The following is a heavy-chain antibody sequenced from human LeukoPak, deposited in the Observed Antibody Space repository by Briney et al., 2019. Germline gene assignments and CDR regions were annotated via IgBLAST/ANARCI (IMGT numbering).Heavy chain of an antibody. CDR1: GFTFSSYG. Sequence: GGSLRLSCAASGFTFSSYGMHWVRQAPGKGLEWVAVIWYDGSNKYYADSVKGRFTISRDNSKNTLYLQMNSLRAEDTAVYYCARGTTVTTDFDYWGQGTLVTVSS. CDR3: ARGTTVTTDFDY. D-gene: IGHD4-17*01. V-gene: IGHV3-33*01. CDR2: IWYDGSNK. J-gene: IGHJ4*02.